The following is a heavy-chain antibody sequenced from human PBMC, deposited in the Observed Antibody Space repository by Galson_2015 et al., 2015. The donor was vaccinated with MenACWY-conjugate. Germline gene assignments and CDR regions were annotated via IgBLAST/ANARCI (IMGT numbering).Heavy chain of an antibody. V-gene: IGHV4-59*01. CDR3: ARGRYSSGWYIDY. J-gene: IGHJ4*02. CDR1: GGSISSYY. D-gene: IGHD6-19*01. Sequence: ETLSLTCTVSGGSISSYYWSWIRQPPGKGLEWIGYIYYSGSTNYNPSLKSRVTISVDTSKNQFSLKLSSVTAADTAVYYCARGRYSSGWYIDYWGPGTLVTVSS. CDR2: IYYSGST.